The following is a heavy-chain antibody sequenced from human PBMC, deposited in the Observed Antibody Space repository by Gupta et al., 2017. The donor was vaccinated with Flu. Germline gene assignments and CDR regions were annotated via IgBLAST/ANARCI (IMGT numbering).Heavy chain of an antibody. V-gene: IGHV1-2*02. CDR2: INPNNGDT. J-gene: IGHJ5*02. Sequence: QVQLVQSGAEVKKPGASVKVSCKASGYTFTGYYMHWVRQAPGQGLEWMGWINPNNGDTNYAQNFQGRVTMTRDTSISTAYMELSRLRSDDTAVYFCARDRYSSNSGRFDPWGQGTPVTVSS. CDR3: ARDRYSSNSGRFDP. D-gene: IGHD6-13*01. CDR1: GYTFTGYY.